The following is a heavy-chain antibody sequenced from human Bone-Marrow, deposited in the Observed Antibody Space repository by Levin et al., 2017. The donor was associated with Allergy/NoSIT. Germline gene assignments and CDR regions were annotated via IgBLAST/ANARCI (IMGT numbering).Heavy chain of an antibody. CDR1: GGSISTSSYY. Sequence: KSSETLSLTCTVSGGSISTSSYYWDWIRQPPGKGLEWIGDIYYGGITDYNPSLKSRVTISIDTSKNQFSVKLSAVTAADTAVYYCARRGTAVTYWYFDLWGRGALVTVSS. V-gene: IGHV4-39*01. J-gene: IGHJ2*01. D-gene: IGHD4-17*01. CDR2: IYYGGIT. CDR3: ARRGTAVTYWYFDL.